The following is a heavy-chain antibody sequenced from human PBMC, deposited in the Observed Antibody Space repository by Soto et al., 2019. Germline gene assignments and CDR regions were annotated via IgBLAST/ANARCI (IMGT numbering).Heavy chain of an antibody. V-gene: IGHV1-18*01. CDR1: GYTFTSYG. D-gene: IGHD3-9*01. Sequence: ASVKVSCKASGYTFTSYGISWVRQAPGQGLEWMGWISAYNGNTNYAQKLQGRVTMTRDTSTSTVYMELSSLRSEDTAVYYCAREPYYDILTGQSEVDYWGQGTLVTVSS. J-gene: IGHJ4*02. CDR2: ISAYNGNT. CDR3: AREPYYDILTGQSEVDY.